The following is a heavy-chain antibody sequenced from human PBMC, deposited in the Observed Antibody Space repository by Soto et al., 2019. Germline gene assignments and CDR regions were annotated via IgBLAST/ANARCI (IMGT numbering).Heavy chain of an antibody. V-gene: IGHV3-30-3*01. D-gene: IGHD4-17*01. J-gene: IGHJ4*02. Sequence: QVQLVESGGGVVQPGRSLRLSCAASGFTFSSYAMHWVRQAPGKGLEWVAVISYDGSNKYYADSVKGRFTISRDNSKNTLYLQMNSLRAEDTAVYYCARDPRPHDYGDYGSSGFDYWGQGTLVTVSS. CDR2: ISYDGSNK. CDR3: ARDPRPHDYGDYGSSGFDY. CDR1: GFTFSSYA.